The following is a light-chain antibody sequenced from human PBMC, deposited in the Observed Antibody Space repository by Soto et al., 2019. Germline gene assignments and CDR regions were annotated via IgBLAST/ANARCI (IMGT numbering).Light chain of an antibody. CDR3: MQSIPVPWS. Sequence: DIVMTHTPLSLSVTVGQPSSISHKSSQSLLHRDGMTSLYGYLHSLDEPPQPLIYEVSHPFSCMSDRFSGGGSGIDFTQKIGRVEAEDVGVYYCMQSIPVPWSFGKGTKVDSK. J-gene: IGKJ1*01. CDR2: EVS. V-gene: IGKV2D-29*01. CDR1: QSLLHRDGMTS.